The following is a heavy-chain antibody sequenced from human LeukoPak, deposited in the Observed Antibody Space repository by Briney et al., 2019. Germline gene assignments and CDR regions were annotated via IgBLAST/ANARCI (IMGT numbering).Heavy chain of an antibody. V-gene: IGHV4-59*01. Sequence: SETLSLTCTVSGGSISSYYWSWIRQPPGKGLEWIGYIYYSGSTNYNPSLKSRVTISVDTSKNQFSLKLSSVTAADTAVYYCARVAVGATKEPKPWKDAFDIWGQGTMVTVSS. CDR3: ARVAVGATKEPKPWKDAFDI. CDR2: IYYSGST. J-gene: IGHJ3*02. D-gene: IGHD1-26*01. CDR1: GGSISSYY.